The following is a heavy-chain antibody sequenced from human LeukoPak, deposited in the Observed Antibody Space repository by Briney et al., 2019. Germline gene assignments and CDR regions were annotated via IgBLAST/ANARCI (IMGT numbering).Heavy chain of an antibody. Sequence: PSETLSLTCTVSGGSISSYYWSWIRQPPGKGLEWIGYIYYSGSTNYNPSLKSRVTISVDTSKNQFSLKLSSVTAADTAVYYCARDRGDYSGYDLGASDIWGQGTMVTVSS. CDR1: GGSISSYY. D-gene: IGHD5-12*01. CDR3: ARDRGDYSGYDLGASDI. V-gene: IGHV4-59*01. J-gene: IGHJ3*02. CDR2: IYYSGST.